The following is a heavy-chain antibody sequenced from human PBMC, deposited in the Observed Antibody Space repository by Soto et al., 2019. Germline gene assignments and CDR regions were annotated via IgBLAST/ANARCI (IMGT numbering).Heavy chain of an antibody. V-gene: IGHV4-4*02. CDR2: IYHSGST. CDR1: GGSISSSNW. J-gene: IGHJ4*02. CDR3: ARVPGGITGSPNFDY. Sequence: QVQLQESGPGLVKPSGTLSLTCAVSGGSISSSNWWSWVRQPPGKGLEWIGEIYHSGSTNYNPSLKSRVTISVDKSKNQFSLKLSSVTAADMAVYYCARVPGGITGSPNFDYWGQGTLVTVSS. D-gene: IGHD1-20*01.